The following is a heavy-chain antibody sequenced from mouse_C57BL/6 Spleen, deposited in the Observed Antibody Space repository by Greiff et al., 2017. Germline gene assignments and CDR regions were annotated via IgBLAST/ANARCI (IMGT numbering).Heavy chain of an antibody. V-gene: IGHV1-64*01. J-gene: IGHJ4*01. D-gene: IGHD2-10*02. Sequence: QVQLQQPGAELVKPGASVKLSCKASGYTFTSYWMHWVKQRPGQGLEWIGMIHPNSGSTNYNEKFKSKATLTVDKSSSTAYMQLSSLTSEDSAVYYCAREWALDYAMDYWGQGTSVTFSS. CDR2: IHPNSGST. CDR3: AREWALDYAMDY. CDR1: GYTFTSYW.